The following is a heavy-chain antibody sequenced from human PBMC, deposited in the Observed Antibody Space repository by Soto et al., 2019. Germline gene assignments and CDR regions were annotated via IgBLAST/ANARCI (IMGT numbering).Heavy chain of an antibody. CDR2: ISYDGSNK. J-gene: IGHJ3*02. CDR1: GFTFSSYG. CDR3: ANLVVTTNRGDAFDI. Sequence: QVQLVESGGGVVQPGRSLRLSCAASGFTFSSYGMHWVRQAPGKGLVWVAVISYDGSNKYYADSVKGRFTISRDNSKNTLYLQMNSLRAEDTAVYYCANLVVTTNRGDAFDIWGQGTMVTVSS. V-gene: IGHV3-30*18. D-gene: IGHD2-21*02.